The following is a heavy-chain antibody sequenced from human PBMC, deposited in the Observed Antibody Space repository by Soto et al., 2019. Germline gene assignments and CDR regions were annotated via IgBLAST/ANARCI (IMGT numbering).Heavy chain of an antibody. J-gene: IGHJ4*02. Sequence: PSETLSLTCTVSCGSISGHYWIWIRQPPGEGMEWIGYIFYSGSTTYNNNPSLKSRVTMSVDTSKNQFSLRLSSVTAADTAAYYCARVGSSGWSPDYWGQGALVTVSS. D-gene: IGHD6-19*01. CDR1: CGSISGHY. CDR3: ARVGSSGWSPDY. V-gene: IGHV4-59*11. CDR2: IFYSGSTTY.